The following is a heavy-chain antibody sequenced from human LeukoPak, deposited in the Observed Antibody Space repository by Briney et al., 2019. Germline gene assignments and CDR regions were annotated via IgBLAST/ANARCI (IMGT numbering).Heavy chain of an antibody. CDR1: GGTFSSYA. Sequence: GASVKVSCKASGGTFSSYAISWVRQAPGQGLEWMGRIIPIFGTANYAQKFQGRVTITTDGSTSTAYMELSSLRSEDTAVYYCARGYSYGSHFDYWGQGTLVTVSS. CDR2: IIPIFGTA. CDR3: ARGYSYGSHFDY. D-gene: IGHD5-18*01. J-gene: IGHJ4*02. V-gene: IGHV1-69*05.